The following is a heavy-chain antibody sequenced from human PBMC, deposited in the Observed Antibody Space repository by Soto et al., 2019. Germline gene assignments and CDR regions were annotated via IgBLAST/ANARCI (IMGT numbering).Heavy chain of an antibody. Sequence: QVHLTQSGAEVKKPGSSVKVSCKAAGGTFNTYTLFWVRQAPGHGLEWMGRIIPMLTVTNSAQKSQDRLTLTADKSTGTAFMELTSLRSDDTAVYYCSIGSWSAETFDVWGQGTMVTVSS. J-gene: IGHJ3*01. D-gene: IGHD2-2*01. V-gene: IGHV1-69*02. CDR1: GGTFNTYT. CDR3: SIGSWSAETFDV. CDR2: IIPMLTVT.